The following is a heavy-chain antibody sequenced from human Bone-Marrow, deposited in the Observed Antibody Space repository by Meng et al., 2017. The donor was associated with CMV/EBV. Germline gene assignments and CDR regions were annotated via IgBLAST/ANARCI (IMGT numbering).Heavy chain of an antibody. J-gene: IGHJ6*02. CDR3: ARDSGGTIFGVAPGPYYYYGMDV. D-gene: IGHD3-3*01. V-gene: IGHV4-59*01. CDR1: GGSISSYY. CDR2: IYYSGST. Sequence: SETLSLTCTVSGGSISSYYWSWIRQPPGKGLEWIGYIYYSGSTNYNPSLRSRVTISVDTSKNQFSLKLSSVTAADTAVYYCARDSGGTIFGVAPGPYYYYGMDVWGQGTTVTVSS.